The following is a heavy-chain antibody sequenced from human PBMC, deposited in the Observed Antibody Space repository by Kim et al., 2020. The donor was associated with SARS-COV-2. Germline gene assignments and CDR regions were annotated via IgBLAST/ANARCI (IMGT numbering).Heavy chain of an antibody. CDR2: IIPIFGTA. CDR1: GGTFSSYA. J-gene: IGHJ6*02. D-gene: IGHD5-18*01. CDR3: ARPHRGYSYGNYYYYGMDV. V-gene: IGHV1-69*13. Sequence: SVKVSCKASGGTFSSYAISWVRQAPGQGLEWMGGIIPIFGTANYAQKFQGRVTITADESTSTAYMELSSLRSEDTAVYYCARPHRGYSYGNYYYYGMDVWGQGTTVTVSS.